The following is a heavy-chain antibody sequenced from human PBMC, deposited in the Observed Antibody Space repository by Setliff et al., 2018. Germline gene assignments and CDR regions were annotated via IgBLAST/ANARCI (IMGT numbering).Heavy chain of an antibody. CDR3: ARARIAVAGSDLDY. Sequence: GASVKVSCKASGYTFSTHGISWVRQAPGRGLEWLAWIGLYSGETNFALNIWDRLTMTTDISTTTVYMELRGLTSDDTAVYYCARARIAVAGSDLDYWGQGTLVTVSS. D-gene: IGHD6-19*01. CDR1: GYTFSTHG. CDR2: IGLYSGET. J-gene: IGHJ4*02. V-gene: IGHV1-18*04.